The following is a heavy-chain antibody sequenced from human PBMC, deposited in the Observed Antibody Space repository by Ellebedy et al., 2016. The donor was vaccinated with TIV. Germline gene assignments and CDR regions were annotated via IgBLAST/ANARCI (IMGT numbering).Heavy chain of an antibody. Sequence: GSLRLSCAVYGGSFSGYYWSWIRQPPGKGLEWIGYIYYSGSTNYNPSLKSRVTISVDTSKNQFSLKLSSVTAADTAVYYCASVMGYSSSPGGNWFDPWGQGTLVTVSS. J-gene: IGHJ5*02. V-gene: IGHV4-59*01. CDR1: GGSFSGYY. D-gene: IGHD6-13*01. CDR3: ASVMGYSSSPGGNWFDP. CDR2: IYYSGST.